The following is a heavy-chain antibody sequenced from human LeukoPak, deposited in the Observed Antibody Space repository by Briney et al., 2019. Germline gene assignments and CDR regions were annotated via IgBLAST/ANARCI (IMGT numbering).Heavy chain of an antibody. Sequence: SVKVSCKASGGTFSSYAISWVRQAPGQGLEWMGGIIPIFGTANYAQKLQGRVTMTTDTSTSTAYMELRSLRSDDTAVYYCARVPLYYDILTGYMWFDPWGQGTLVTVSS. CDR3: ARVPLYYDILTGYMWFDP. D-gene: IGHD3-9*01. V-gene: IGHV1-69*05. CDR2: IIPIFGTA. J-gene: IGHJ5*02. CDR1: GGTFSSYA.